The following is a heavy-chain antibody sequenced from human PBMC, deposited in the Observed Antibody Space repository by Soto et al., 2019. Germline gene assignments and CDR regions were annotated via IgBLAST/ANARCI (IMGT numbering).Heavy chain of an antibody. CDR3: AKDRSTYYLVPPFEP. D-gene: IGHD3-10*01. Sequence: GGSLRLSCAASGFTFSSYSMNWVRQAPGKGLEWVSSISSSSRYIYYADSVKGRFTISRDNAKNSLYLQMNSLRAEDTAVYYCAKDRSTYYLVPPFEPWGQGTLVTGSS. V-gene: IGHV3-21*04. CDR2: ISSSSRYI. CDR1: GFTFSSYS. J-gene: IGHJ5*02.